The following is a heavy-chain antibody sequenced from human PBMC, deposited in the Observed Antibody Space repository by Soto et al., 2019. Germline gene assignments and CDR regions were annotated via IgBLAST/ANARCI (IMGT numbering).Heavy chain of an antibody. CDR2: LHSGGDT. CDR3: ARAGPDDYASRMDV. CDR1: GIPVSSNY. J-gene: IGHJ6*02. V-gene: IGHV3-53*04. D-gene: IGHD2-2*01. Sequence: EVQLVESGGGLVQPGGSLRLSCAASGIPVSSNYMTWVRQAPGKGLEWVSVLHSGGDTYYANSVKGRFTISRHDSTNTLFLQMNSLTPEDTAVYFCARAGPDDYASRMDVWGQGTTVTVSS.